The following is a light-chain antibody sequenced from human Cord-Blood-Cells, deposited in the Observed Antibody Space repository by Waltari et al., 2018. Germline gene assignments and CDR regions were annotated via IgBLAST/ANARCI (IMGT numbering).Light chain of an antibody. Sequence: QSALTQPASVSGSPGPSITTSCPGTSSNIGGDNYVSWYQQHPGKAPKLMIYDVSKRPSGVSNRFSGSKSGNTASLTISGLQAEDEADYYCSSYTSSSTFGVFGGGTKLTVL. CDR3: SSYTSSSTFGV. CDR2: DVS. V-gene: IGLV2-14*01. CDR1: SSNIGGDNY. J-gene: IGLJ3*02.